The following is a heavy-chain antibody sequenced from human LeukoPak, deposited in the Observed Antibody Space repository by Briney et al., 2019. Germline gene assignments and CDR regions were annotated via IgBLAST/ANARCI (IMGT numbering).Heavy chain of an antibody. J-gene: IGHJ4*02. CDR1: GGSISSGTNF. Sequence: PSQTLSLTCTVSGGSISSGTNFWTWIRQPAGKGLEWIGRIDSRGSTYYNPSLKSRVTISVDTSKNQFSLKLSSVTAADTAVYYCARDSAPDYSNYVPFDYWGQGTLVTVSS. CDR2: IDSRGST. D-gene: IGHD4-11*01. CDR3: ARDSAPDYSNYVPFDY. V-gene: IGHV4-61*02.